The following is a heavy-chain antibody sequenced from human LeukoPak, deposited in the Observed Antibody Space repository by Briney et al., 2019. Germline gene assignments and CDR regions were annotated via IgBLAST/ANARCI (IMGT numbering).Heavy chain of an antibody. D-gene: IGHD6-19*01. Sequence: GGSLRLSCAASGFTFSSYAMSWVRQAPGKGLEWVSAISGSGGSTYYADSVKGRFTISRDNSKNTLYLQMNSLRAEDTAVYYCAKVKWQWLVWGYFDYWGQGTLVTVSS. CDR2: ISGSGGST. CDR1: GFTFSSYA. V-gene: IGHV3-23*01. J-gene: IGHJ4*02. CDR3: AKVKWQWLVWGYFDY.